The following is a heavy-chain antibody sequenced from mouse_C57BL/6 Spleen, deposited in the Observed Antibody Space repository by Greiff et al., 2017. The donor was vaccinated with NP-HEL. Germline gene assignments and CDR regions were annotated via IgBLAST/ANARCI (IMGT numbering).Heavy chain of an antibody. CDR1: GYAFSSSW. V-gene: IGHV1-82*01. Sequence: QVQLKESGPELVKPGASVKISCKASGYAFSSSWMNWVKQRPGKGLEWIGRIYPGDGDTNYNGKFKGKATLTADKSSSTAYMQLSSLTSEDSAVYFCALDYDWFAYWGQGTLVTVSA. CDR2: IYPGDGDT. CDR3: ALDYDWFAY. J-gene: IGHJ3*01. D-gene: IGHD2-4*01.